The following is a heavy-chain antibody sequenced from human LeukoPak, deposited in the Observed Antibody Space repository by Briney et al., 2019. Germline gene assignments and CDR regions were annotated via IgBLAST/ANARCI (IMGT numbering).Heavy chain of an antibody. CDR2: IYTGGST. CDR1: GLNVSSY. D-gene: IGHD2-8*02. J-gene: IGHJ5*02. CDR3: ARVSSGYCASWPNNCFDP. Sequence: GGSLRLSCAASGLNVSSYMSWVRQAPGKGLECVSVIYTGGSTYYAESVKGRFTISRDSSKNAVYLQMNTLRAEDTAVYYCARVSSGYCASWPNNCFDPWGQGTLVTVSS. V-gene: IGHV3-53*01.